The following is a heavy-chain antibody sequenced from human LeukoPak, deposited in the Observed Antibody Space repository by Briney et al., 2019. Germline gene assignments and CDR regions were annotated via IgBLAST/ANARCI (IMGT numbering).Heavy chain of an antibody. V-gene: IGHV3-21*01. CDR3: ARGSSGFDY. CDR2: ISSSSSYI. Sequence: PGGSLRLSCAASGFTFSSYGMHWARQAPGKGLEWVSSISSSSSYIFYADSVKGRFTISRDNAKNSLYLQMNSLRAEDTAVYYCARGSSGFDYWGQGTLVTVSS. D-gene: IGHD6-19*01. J-gene: IGHJ4*02. CDR1: GFTFSSYG.